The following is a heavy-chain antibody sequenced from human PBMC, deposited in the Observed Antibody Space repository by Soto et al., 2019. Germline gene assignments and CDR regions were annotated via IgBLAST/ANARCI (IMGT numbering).Heavy chain of an antibody. V-gene: IGHV4-31*03. CDR1: GGSISSSDYY. CDR3: ARERGHCTNGVCYSLSWFDP. D-gene: IGHD2-8*01. CDR2: IHYSGST. Sequence: SETLSLTCTVSGGSISSSDYYWSWIRQHPGKGLEYIGYIHYSGSTFYNPSLKSRVSISVDTSKNQFSLNLNSVTAADTAVYYCARERGHCTNGVCYSLSWFDPWGQGTLVTVSS. J-gene: IGHJ5*02.